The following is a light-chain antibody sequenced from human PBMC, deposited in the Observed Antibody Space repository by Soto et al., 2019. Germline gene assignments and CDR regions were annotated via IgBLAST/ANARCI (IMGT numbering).Light chain of an antibody. CDR1: QSISSW. CDR3: QQYRGA. V-gene: IGKV1-5*01. J-gene: IGKJ1*01. Sequence: DIQMTPSPSTLYASVGDRVTITCRASQSISSWLAWYQQKPGKAPKLLIYDASSLESGVPSRFSGSGSGTEFPLTISSLQPDDFATYYCQQYRGAFGRGTKVEIK. CDR2: DAS.